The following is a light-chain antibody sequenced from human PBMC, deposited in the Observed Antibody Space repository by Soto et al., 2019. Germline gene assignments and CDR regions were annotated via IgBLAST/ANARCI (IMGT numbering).Light chain of an antibody. J-gene: IGLJ1*01. CDR3: SSYTGTNTLPYV. CDR1: SSDVGSYNY. CDR2: EVT. V-gene: IGLV2-14*01. Sequence: QSALTQPASVSGSPGQSITISCTGTSSDVGSYNYVSWYQQHPGKAPKLMISEVTSRPSGVSNRFSGSKSGNTASLTNSGLQAEDEADYYCSSYTGTNTLPYVFGTGTKLTVL.